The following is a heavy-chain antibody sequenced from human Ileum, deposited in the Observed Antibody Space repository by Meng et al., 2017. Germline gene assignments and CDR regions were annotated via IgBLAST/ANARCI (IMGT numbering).Heavy chain of an antibody. Sequence: GESLKISCAVSGFVFSNYAMHWVRQAPGKGLEWVAVISYDGSSKNHADSVKGRFTISRDNSKNTLFLQMDSLRPDDTAVYYCAREVNTDGYNFDCGYWGQGTLVTVSS. J-gene: IGHJ4*02. CDR1: GFVFSNYA. CDR3: AREVNTDGYNFDCGY. V-gene: IGHV3-30*01. CDR2: ISYDGSSK. D-gene: IGHD5-24*01.